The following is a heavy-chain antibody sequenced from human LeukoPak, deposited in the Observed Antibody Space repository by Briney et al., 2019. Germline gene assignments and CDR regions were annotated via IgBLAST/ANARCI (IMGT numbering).Heavy chain of an antibody. D-gene: IGHD3-10*01. CDR1: GFTVSSNY. V-gene: IGHV3-53*01. J-gene: IGHJ6*02. CDR2: IYSGGST. Sequence: PGGSLRLSCAASGFTVSSNYMSWVRQAPGKGLEWVSVIYSGGSTYYADSVKGRFTISRDNSKNTLYLQMNSLRAEDTAVYYCARGLDWFGYYYYYGMDVWGQETTVTVSS. CDR3: ARGLDWFGYYYYYGMDV.